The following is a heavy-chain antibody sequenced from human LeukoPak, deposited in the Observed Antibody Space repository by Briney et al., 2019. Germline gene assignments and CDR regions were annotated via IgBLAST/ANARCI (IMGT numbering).Heavy chain of an antibody. J-gene: IGHJ4*02. CDR2: IYPGDSDT. V-gene: IGHV5-51*01. Sequence: ESLKISCTGSGYSFTNYWIGWVRQMPGKGLEWMGIIYPGDSDTRYSPSFQGQVTISADKSISTAYLQWSSLKASDTAMYYCGRVPTRGGIDYWGQGTLVTVSS. CDR1: GYSFTNYW. CDR3: GRVPTRGGIDY.